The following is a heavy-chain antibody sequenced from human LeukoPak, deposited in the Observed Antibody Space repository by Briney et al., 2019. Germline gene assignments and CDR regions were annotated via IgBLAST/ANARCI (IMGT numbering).Heavy chain of an antibody. Sequence: GESLRLSCAASGFAFSSYEMSWVRQAPGKGLEWVSYISSSGSTIYYADSVKGRFTISRDNAKNSLYLQMSSLRAEDTAVYYCASDPYYGDYVLWGQGTLVTVSS. CDR1: GFAFSSYE. J-gene: IGHJ4*02. CDR2: ISSSGSTI. D-gene: IGHD4-17*01. V-gene: IGHV3-48*03. CDR3: ASDPYYGDYVL.